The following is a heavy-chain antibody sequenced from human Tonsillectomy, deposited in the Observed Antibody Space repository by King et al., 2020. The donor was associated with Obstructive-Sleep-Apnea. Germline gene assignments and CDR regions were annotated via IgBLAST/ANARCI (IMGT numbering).Heavy chain of an antibody. CDR3: ARVNIYYYYYGMDV. D-gene: IGHD3-10*02. J-gene: IGHJ6*02. CDR1: GFTFSSYA. Sequence: VQLVESGGGVVQPGRSLRLSCAASGFTFSSYAMHWVRQAPGKGLEWVAVISYDGSNKYYADSVKGRFTISRDNSKNMLYLQMNSLRAEDTAVYYCARVNIYYYYYGMDVWGQGTTVTVSS. V-gene: IGHV3-30*04. CDR2: ISYDGSNK.